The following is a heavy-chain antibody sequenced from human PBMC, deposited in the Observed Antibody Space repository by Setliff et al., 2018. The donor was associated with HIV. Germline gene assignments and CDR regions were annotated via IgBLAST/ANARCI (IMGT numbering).Heavy chain of an antibody. Sequence: PGGSLRLSCAASGFTFSSYAMHWVRQAPGKGLEWVAVIGYDGSNTHYADSVKGRFTISRDNSRNTRYLYMSSLGPEDTAVYYWAKDSSPSWTPFDYWGQGTLVTV. D-gene: IGHD2-2*01. CDR1: GFTFSSYA. CDR3: AKDSSPSWTPFDY. V-gene: IGHV3-30*02. J-gene: IGHJ4*02. CDR2: IGYDGSNT.